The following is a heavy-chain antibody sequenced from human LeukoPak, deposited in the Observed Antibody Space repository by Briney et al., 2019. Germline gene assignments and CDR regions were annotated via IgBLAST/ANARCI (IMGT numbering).Heavy chain of an antibody. Sequence: GGSLRLSCAASGFTVSSNYMSWVRQAPGKGLEWVSAISGSGGSTYYADSVKGRFTISRDNSKNTLYLQMNSLSAEDTAVYYCAKRKSHDYGDRYYFDYWGQGTLVTVSS. V-gene: IGHV3-23*01. J-gene: IGHJ4*02. CDR2: ISGSGGST. CDR3: AKRKSHDYGDRYYFDY. CDR1: GFTVSSNY. D-gene: IGHD4-17*01.